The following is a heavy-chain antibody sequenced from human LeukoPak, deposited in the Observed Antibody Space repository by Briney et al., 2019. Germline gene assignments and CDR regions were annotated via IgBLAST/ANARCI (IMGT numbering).Heavy chain of an antibody. CDR2: INHSGST. CDR3: ARGSPIYYYDSSGYHSLSVPRLDY. CDR1: GGSFSGYC. V-gene: IGHV4-34*01. D-gene: IGHD3-22*01. J-gene: IGHJ4*02. Sequence: PSETLSLTCAVYGGSFSGYCWSWIRQPPGKGLEWIGEINHSGSTNYNPSLKSRVTISVDTSKNQFSLKLSSVTAADTAVYYCARGSPIYYYDSSGYHSLSVPRLDYWGQGTLVTVSS.